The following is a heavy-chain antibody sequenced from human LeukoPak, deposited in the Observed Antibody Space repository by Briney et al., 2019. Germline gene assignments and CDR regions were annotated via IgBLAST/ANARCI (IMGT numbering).Heavy chain of an antibody. CDR2: IYYSGST. J-gene: IGHJ6*03. CDR1: GGSISSYY. Sequence: SETLSLTCAVSGGSISSYYWSWIRQPPGKGLEWIGYIYYSGSTNYNPSLKSRVTISVDTSKNQFSLKLSSVTAADTAVYYCARVKKMDDWSHYYYYYMDVWGKGTTVTISS. V-gene: IGHV4-59*01. D-gene: IGHD3-9*01. CDR3: ARVKKMDDWSHYYYYYMDV.